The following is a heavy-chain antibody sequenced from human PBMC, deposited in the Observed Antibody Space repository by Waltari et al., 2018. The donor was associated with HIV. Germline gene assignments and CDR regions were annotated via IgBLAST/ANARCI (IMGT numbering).Heavy chain of an antibody. J-gene: IGHJ4*02. CDR2: INWNADTL. CDR1: GFPFDDYA. D-gene: IGHD5-12*01. Sequence: EVQLVESGGDLVQPGRSLRLSCVASGFPFDDYAMHWVRQAPGKGLEWVSSINWNADTLSYADSVKGRFTISRDNAKNSLYLQMNSLRPEDTALYYCGKDFQMATIIGVGDWGQGTLVTVSS. CDR3: GKDFQMATIIGVGD. V-gene: IGHV3-9*01.